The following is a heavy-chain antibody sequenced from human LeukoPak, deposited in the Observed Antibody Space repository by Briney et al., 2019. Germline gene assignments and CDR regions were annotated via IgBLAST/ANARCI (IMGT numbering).Heavy chain of an antibody. CDR1: GFTFSDYS. CDR3: ARGVGYSYGIYYFYC. Sequence: GGSLRLSCAASGFTFSDYSMNWVSQAPGKGLEWVSYISSSSSTIYYADSVKGRFTTSRDNAKNSLYLQMNSLRDEDTAVYYCARGVGYSYGIYYFYCWGQGTLVTVSS. D-gene: IGHD5-18*01. CDR2: ISSSSSTI. J-gene: IGHJ4*02. V-gene: IGHV3-48*02.